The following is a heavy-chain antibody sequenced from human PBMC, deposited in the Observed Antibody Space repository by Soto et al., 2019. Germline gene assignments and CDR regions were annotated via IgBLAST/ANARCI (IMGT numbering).Heavy chain of an antibody. D-gene: IGHD4-17*01. CDR1: GFTFSSYA. CDR3: AKAQDYGDYVGLDY. J-gene: IGHJ4*02. V-gene: IGHV3-23*01. CDR2: ISGSGGST. Sequence: EVQLLESGGGLVQPGGSLRLSCAASGFTFSSYAMSWVRQAPGKGLEWVSAISGSGGSTYYADSVKGRFTISRDNSKNTLYLQMNSLRAEDTAVYFCAKAQDYGDYVGLDYWGQGTLVTVSS.